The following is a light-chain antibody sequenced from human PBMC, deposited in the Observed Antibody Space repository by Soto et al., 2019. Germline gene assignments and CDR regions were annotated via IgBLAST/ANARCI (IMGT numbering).Light chain of an antibody. CDR2: GPS. J-gene: IGKJ1*01. Sequence: EIVLTQSPGTLSLSPGERATLSCRASQSVPKNYLAWYQHKPGQAPRLRIYGPSSRATGIPDRFSGSGSGTDFTLSISRLEPADFEVYYCHQYATSPQTFGQGTKVEIK. CDR1: QSVPKNY. V-gene: IGKV3-20*01. CDR3: HQYATSPQT.